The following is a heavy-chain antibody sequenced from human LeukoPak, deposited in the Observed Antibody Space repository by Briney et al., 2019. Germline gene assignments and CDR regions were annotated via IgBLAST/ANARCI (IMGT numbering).Heavy chain of an antibody. D-gene: IGHD4-17*01. Sequence: SETLSLTCAVSGDSFSSHYWTWIRQSPGTGLEWIGYISHIGRTNYNPSLKSRVTTSIDTSKNQFSLKLRSVTAADTAVYYCARDLVTVTKGFDIWGQGTMVSVSS. CDR1: GDSFSSHY. J-gene: IGHJ3*02. CDR3: ARDLVTVTKGFDI. CDR2: ISHIGRT. V-gene: IGHV4-59*11.